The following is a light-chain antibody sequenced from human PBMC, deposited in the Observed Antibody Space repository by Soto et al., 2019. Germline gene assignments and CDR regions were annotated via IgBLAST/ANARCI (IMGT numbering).Light chain of an antibody. V-gene: IGKV1-39*01. J-gene: IGKJ2*01. CDR1: QSINNY. Sequence: DIQMTQSPSSLSASVRDRVTITCRASQSINNYLGWYQQKPGKAPKLLIYAASSLQSGVPSRFSGSGSGTDFTLTISSLQPEDFATYYCQQSYSTPTCGQGTKLEIK. CDR2: AAS. CDR3: QQSYSTPT.